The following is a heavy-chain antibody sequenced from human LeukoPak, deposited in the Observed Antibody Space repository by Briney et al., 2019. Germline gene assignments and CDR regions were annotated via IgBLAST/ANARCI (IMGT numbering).Heavy chain of an antibody. CDR3: ARVTGYMTEDYFDY. J-gene: IGHJ4*02. D-gene: IGHD6-13*01. CDR1: GGSFSGYY. Sequence: SETLSLTCAVYGGSFSGYYWSWIRQPPGKGLEWIGEINHSGSTNYNPPLKSRVTISVDTSKNQFSLRLSSVTAADTAVYYCARVTGYMTEDYFDYWGQGTLITVSS. CDR2: INHSGST. V-gene: IGHV4-34*01.